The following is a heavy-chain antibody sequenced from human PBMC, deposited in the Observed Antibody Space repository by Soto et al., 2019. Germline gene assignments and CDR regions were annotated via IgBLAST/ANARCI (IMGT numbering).Heavy chain of an antibody. D-gene: IGHD2-15*01. CDR1: GGTFSSYA. J-gene: IGHJ6*02. V-gene: IGHV1-69*12. CDR3: ARATELGDCSGGSCYETDYYYGMDV. Sequence: QVQLVQSGAEVKKPGSSVKVSCKASGGTFSSYAISWVRQAPGQGLEWMGGIIPIFGTANYAQKFQARVTITADEYTSRGYMELSSRRSEDTAVYYGARATELGDCSGGSCYETDYYYGMDVWGQGTTVTVSS. CDR2: IIPIFGTA.